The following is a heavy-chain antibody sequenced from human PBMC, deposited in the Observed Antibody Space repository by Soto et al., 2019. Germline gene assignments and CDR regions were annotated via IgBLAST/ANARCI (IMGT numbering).Heavy chain of an antibody. CDR3: ARTIVAVLGSHYSYYGMDA. D-gene: IGHD6-19*01. V-gene: IGHV1-69*12. Sequence: QVQLVQSGAEVKKPGSSVKVSCKASGGTFSSYAINWVRQAPGQGLEWMGGITPMFGTVNYGQKFQGRVTITADESTRTAYMELSSLRSEDTAVYYCARTIVAVLGSHYSYYGMDAWGQGTTVTVSS. CDR2: ITPMFGTV. J-gene: IGHJ6*02. CDR1: GGTFSSYA.